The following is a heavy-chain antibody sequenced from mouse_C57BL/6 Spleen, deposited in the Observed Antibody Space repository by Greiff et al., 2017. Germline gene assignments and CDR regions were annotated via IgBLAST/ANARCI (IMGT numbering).Heavy chain of an antibody. J-gene: IGHJ3*01. CDR2: IHPSDSDH. D-gene: IGHD2-3*01. Sequence: QVQLQQPGAELVKPGASVKVSCKASGYTFTSYWMHWVKQRPGQGLEWIGRIHPSDSDHNYNQKFKGKATLTLDKSSSTAYMQLSSRTSEDSAVYYCAMEGDGYNGLPWCAYWGQGTLVTVSA. CDR1: GYTFTSYW. V-gene: IGHV1-74*01. CDR3: AMEGDGYNGLPWCAY.